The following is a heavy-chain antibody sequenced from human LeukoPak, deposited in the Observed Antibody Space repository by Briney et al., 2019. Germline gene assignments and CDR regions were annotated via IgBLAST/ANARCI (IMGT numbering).Heavy chain of an antibody. CDR3: ARELTQLLMGNYFDP. Sequence: PGGSLRLSCAASGFTFRSYSMTWVRQAPGKGLEWVSAISGGGDYTYYADSVKGRFTISRDNSKNTLYLQMNSLRVEDTAVYYCARELTQLLMGNYFDPWGQGTLVTVAS. CDR1: GFTFRSYS. D-gene: IGHD2-8*01. V-gene: IGHV3-23*01. J-gene: IGHJ5*02. CDR2: ISGGGDYT.